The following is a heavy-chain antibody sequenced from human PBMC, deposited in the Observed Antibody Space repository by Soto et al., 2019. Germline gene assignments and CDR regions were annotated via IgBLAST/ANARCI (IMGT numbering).Heavy chain of an antibody. D-gene: IGHD6-6*01. J-gene: IGHJ5*02. V-gene: IGHV1-69*12. CDR1: GGTFSSYA. Sequence: QVQLVQSGAEVEKPGSSVKVSCKASGGTFSSYAISWVRQAPGQGLEWMGGIIPIFGTANYAQKFQGRVTITADESTSTAYMELSSLRSEDTAVYYCARGGEYSSSSGLDNWFDPWGQGTLVTVSS. CDR3: ARGGEYSSSSGLDNWFDP. CDR2: IIPIFGTA.